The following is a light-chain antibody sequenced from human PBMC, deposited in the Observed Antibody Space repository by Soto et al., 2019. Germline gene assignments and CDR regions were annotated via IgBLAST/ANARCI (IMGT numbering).Light chain of an antibody. CDR1: NVGGNT. V-gene: IGLV3-21*04. J-gene: IGLJ2*01. CDR3: QLWDSSSDHPI. Sequence: SYELTQPPSMSVAPGQTARITCGGNNVGGNTVHWYQQKSGQAPVLVIYYNTDRPSGIPERFSGSNSGNTATLTISWVEAGDEADYYCQLWDSSSDHPIFGGGTKLTVL. CDR2: YNT.